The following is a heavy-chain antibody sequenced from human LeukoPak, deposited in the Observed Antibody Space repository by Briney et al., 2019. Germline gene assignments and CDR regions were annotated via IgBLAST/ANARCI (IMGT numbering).Heavy chain of an antibody. CDR3: AKSVGATLFDY. V-gene: IGHV3-23*01. J-gene: IGHJ4*02. CDR2: ISGGGGNT. Sequence: GGSLRLSCAASGFTFSSYAMSWVRQAPGKGLEWVSGISGGGGNTYYADSVKGRFTISRDNSKNTLYLQMNSLRAEDTAVYYCAKSVGATLFDYWGQGTLVTVSS. D-gene: IGHD1-26*01. CDR1: GFTFSSYA.